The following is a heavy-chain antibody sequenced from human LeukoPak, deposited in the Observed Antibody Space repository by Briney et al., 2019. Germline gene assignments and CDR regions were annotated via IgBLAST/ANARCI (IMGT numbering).Heavy chain of an antibody. J-gene: IGHJ5*02. V-gene: IGHV4-34*01. CDR3: AREPQYYYGSGSYFNWFDP. Sequence: SETPSLTCAVYGGSFSGYYWSWIRQPPGKGLEWIGEINHSGSTNYNPSLKSRVTISVDTSKNQFSLKLSSVTAADTAVYYCAREPQYYYGSGSYFNWFDPWGQGTLVTVSS. CDR2: INHSGST. CDR1: GGSFSGYY. D-gene: IGHD3-10*01.